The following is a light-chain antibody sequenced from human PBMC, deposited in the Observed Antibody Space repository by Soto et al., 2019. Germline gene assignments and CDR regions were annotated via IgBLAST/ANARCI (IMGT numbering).Light chain of an antibody. V-gene: IGLV1-40*01. CDR1: SSNIGAPYD. Sequence: QSVLTQPPSVSGAPGQRVTISCSGSSSNIGAPYDVHWYQHLPGTAPKLLLSGNDNRPSGVPDRFSGSRSGTSASLAITGLQAEDEADHYCQSYDSSLSAWVFGGGTKLTVL. CDR3: QSYDSSLSAWV. CDR2: GND. J-gene: IGLJ3*02.